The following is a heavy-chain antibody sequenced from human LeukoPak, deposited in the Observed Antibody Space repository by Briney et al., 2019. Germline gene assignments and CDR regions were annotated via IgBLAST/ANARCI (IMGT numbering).Heavy chain of an antibody. V-gene: IGHV1-69*05. D-gene: IGHD3-22*01. CDR2: IIPIFGTA. CDR3: AREPVPRSSGLQY. J-gene: IGHJ4*02. Sequence: EASVKVSCKASGITFSYCTISWVRQAPGQGLEWRGRIIPIFGTADYAQKFQGRVTMTTDESTSTAYMELSSLRSEDTAVYYCAREPVPRSSGLQYWGQGTLVTVSS. CDR1: GITFSYCT.